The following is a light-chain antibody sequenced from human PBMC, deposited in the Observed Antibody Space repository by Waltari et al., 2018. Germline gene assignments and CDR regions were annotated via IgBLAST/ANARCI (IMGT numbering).Light chain of an antibody. CDR3: QQYNNWPLYT. CDR1: QSESNN. CDR2: DAS. V-gene: IGKV3-15*01. J-gene: IGKJ2*01. Sequence: EAMMTQSPATLSVSPGDRATLSCRASQSESNNVAWFQQKPGQAPSLLIYDASNRATGVPASFSGSGSGTEFTLTISSLQTEDFAVYYCQQYNNWPLYTFGQGTKLEIK.